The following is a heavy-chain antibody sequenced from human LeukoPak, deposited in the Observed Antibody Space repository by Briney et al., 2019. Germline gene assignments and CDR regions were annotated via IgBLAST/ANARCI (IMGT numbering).Heavy chain of an antibody. CDR2: ISSSSTYI. V-gene: IGHV3-21*01. CDR1: GFTFSSYS. J-gene: IGHJ4*02. D-gene: IGHD5-12*01. CDR3: ARDLVVATTGEDY. Sequence: GGSLRLSCAASGFTFSSYSMNWVRQAPGERLEWVSSISSSSTYIYYADSVKGRFTISRDNAKNSLYLQMNSLRAEDTAVYYCARDLVVATTGEDYWGQGTLVTVSS.